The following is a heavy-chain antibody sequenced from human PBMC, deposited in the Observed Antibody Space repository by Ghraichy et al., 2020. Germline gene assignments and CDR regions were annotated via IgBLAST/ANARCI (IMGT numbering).Heavy chain of an antibody. Sequence: ASVKVSCKASGYTFTTYYMHWVRQAPGQGLEWMGVINPSDGTRNYAQNFQGRVTMTRDTSTSTVYMEVSSLRSEETAVYYLAREPHGTGFFDYWGQGALVTVSS. CDR2: INPSDGTR. CDR3: AREPHGTGFFDY. V-gene: IGHV1-46*01. D-gene: IGHD1-7*01. CDR1: GYTFTTYY. J-gene: IGHJ4*02.